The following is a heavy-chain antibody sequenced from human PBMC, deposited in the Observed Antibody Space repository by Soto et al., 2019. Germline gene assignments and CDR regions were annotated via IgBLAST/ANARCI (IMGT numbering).Heavy chain of an antibody. CDR1: GFTFSSYA. J-gene: IGHJ4*02. Sequence: PGGSLRLSCAASGFTFSSYAMSWVRQAPGKGLEWVSAISGSGGSTYYADSVKGRFTISRDNSKNTLYLQMNSLRAEDTAVYYCAKGTPIQLWLSSLPYFDYWGQGTLVTVSS. CDR3: AKGTPIQLWLSSLPYFDY. V-gene: IGHV3-23*01. D-gene: IGHD5-18*01. CDR2: ISGSGGST.